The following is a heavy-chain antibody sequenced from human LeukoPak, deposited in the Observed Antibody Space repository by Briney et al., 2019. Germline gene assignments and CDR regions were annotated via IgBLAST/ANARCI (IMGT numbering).Heavy chain of an antibody. Sequence: SVKVSCKASGGTFSSHAISWVRQAPGQGLEWMGRIIPIFGTANYAQKFQGRVTITTDESTSTAYMELSSLRSEDTAVYYCARTYYDFWSGYSNYYYYYMDVWGKGTTVTVSS. CDR1: GGTFSSHA. D-gene: IGHD3-3*01. CDR2: IIPIFGTA. CDR3: ARTYYDFWSGYSNYYYYYMDV. V-gene: IGHV1-69*05. J-gene: IGHJ6*03.